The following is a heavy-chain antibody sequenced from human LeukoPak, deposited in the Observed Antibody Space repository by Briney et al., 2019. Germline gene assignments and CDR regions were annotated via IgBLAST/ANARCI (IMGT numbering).Heavy chain of an antibody. CDR3: ARRTKGKAAATDLDY. CDR1: GYTFTSYY. V-gene: IGHV5-10-1*01. CDR2: IDPSDSYT. J-gene: IGHJ4*02. Sequence: ASVKVSCKASGYTFTSYYMHWVRQMPGKGLEWMGRIDPSDSYTNYSPSFQGHVTISADKSISTAYLQWSSLKASDTAMYYCARRTKGKAAATDLDYWGQGTLVTVSS. D-gene: IGHD6-13*01.